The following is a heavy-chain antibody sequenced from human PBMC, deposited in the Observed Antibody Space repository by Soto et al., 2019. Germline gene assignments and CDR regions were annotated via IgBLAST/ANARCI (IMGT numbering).Heavy chain of an antibody. D-gene: IGHD1-26*01. V-gene: IGHV3-30*18. Sequence: QVQLVESGGGVVQPGRSLRLSCAASGFTFSSYGMHWVRQAPGKGLEWVAVISYDGSNKYYADSVKGRFTIARDNSKNTLYLQMNSLRAEDTAVYYCAKEARREWELLYFDYWGQGTLVTVSS. CDR3: AKEARREWELLYFDY. CDR1: GFTFSSYG. CDR2: ISYDGSNK. J-gene: IGHJ4*02.